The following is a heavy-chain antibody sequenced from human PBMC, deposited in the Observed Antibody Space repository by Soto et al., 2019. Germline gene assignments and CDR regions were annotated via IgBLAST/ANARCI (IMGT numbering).Heavy chain of an antibody. Sequence: QVQLVQSGAEVKKPGSSVKVSCKASGGTFSSYTISWVRQAPGQGLEWMGRIIPILGIANYAQKFQGRVTITADKSTSTAYMELSSLRSEDTAVYYCARDRSRGEPFDYWGQGTLVTVSS. V-gene: IGHV1-69*08. J-gene: IGHJ4*02. D-gene: IGHD6-13*01. CDR1: GGTFSSYT. CDR3: ARDRSRGEPFDY. CDR2: IIPILGIA.